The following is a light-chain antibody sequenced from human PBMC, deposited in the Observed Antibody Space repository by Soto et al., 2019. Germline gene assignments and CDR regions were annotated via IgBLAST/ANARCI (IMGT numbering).Light chain of an antibody. CDR1: PSIFTS. V-gene: IGKV1-9*01. CDR2: GAS. Sequence: DIPLTQSPFFLSASVGVRVTISCRASPSIFTSLAWYQQKPGKAPKLLIFGASTLQSGVPSRFSGSGSGTEFTLTITTLQPEDFATYYWQQLSSHPRTFGLGTKLEIK. CDR3: QQLSSHPRT. J-gene: IGKJ2*01.